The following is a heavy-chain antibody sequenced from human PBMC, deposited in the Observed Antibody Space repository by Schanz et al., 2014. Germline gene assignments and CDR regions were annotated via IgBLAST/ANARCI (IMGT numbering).Heavy chain of an antibody. CDR2: IEFSGGTT. CDR1: GFNFKAYA. Sequence: EAQLLESGGGLVQPGGSLRLSCTASGFNFKAYAMSWVRQAPGKGLEWVSGIEFSGGTTYYADSVKGRFTISRDNSINTLSLQMNSLSADDTAVYYCAKVAPAATYLDSWGLGTLVTVSS. CDR3: AKVAPAATYLDS. D-gene: IGHD2-2*01. V-gene: IGHV3-23*01. J-gene: IGHJ4*02.